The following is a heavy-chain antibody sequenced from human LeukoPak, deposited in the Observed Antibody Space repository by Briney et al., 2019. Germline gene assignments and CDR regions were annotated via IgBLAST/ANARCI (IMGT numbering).Heavy chain of an antibody. CDR2: ISGSGGST. CDR1: GFTFSSYA. D-gene: IGHD2-21*01. J-gene: IGHJ4*02. Sequence: GGSLRLSCAASGFTFSSYAMSWVRQAPGKGLEWVSAISGSGGSTYYADSVKGRFTISRDNSKSTLYLQMNSLRAEDTAVYYCAKDQIVVVIATFSYWGQGTLVTVSS. V-gene: IGHV3-23*01. CDR3: AKDQIVVVIATFSY.